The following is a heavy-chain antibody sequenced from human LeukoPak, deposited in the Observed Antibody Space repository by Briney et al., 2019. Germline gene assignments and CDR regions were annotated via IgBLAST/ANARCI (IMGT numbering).Heavy chain of an antibody. J-gene: IGHJ4*02. V-gene: IGHV3-21*04. CDR3: AKRIAAAGAFDY. CDR2: ISSSSSYI. CDR1: GFTFSSYS. Sequence: GGSLRLSCAASGFTFSSYSMNWVRQAPGKGLEWVSSISSSSSYIYYADSVKGRFTISRDNAKNSLYLQMNSLRAEDTAVYYCAKRIAAAGAFDYWGQGTLVTVSS. D-gene: IGHD6-13*01.